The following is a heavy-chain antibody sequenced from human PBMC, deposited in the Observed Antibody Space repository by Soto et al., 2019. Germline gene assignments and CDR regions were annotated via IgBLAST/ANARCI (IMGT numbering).Heavy chain of an antibody. Sequence: ASVKVSCKASGYTFTSYGISWVRQAPGQGLEWMGWISAYNGNTNYAQKLQGRVTMTTDTSTSTAYMELRSLRSDDTAVYYCATGGLVETTVTPAAFDIWGQGTMVTVSS. D-gene: IGHD4-17*01. CDR3: ATGGLVETTVTPAAFDI. J-gene: IGHJ3*02. CDR1: GYTFTSYG. CDR2: ISAYNGNT. V-gene: IGHV1-18*01.